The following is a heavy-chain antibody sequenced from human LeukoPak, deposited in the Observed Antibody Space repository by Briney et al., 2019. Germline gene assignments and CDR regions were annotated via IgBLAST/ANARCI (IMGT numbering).Heavy chain of an antibody. Sequence: RGSLRLSCAASGFTFSSYSMNWVRQAPGKGLEWVSSISSSSSYIYYADSVKGRFTISRDNAKNSLYLQMNSLRAEDTAVYYCASLGYCRGGSCYSAGWFDPWGQGTLVTVSS. CDR2: ISSSSSYI. D-gene: IGHD2-15*01. J-gene: IGHJ5*02. V-gene: IGHV3-21*01. CDR3: ASLGYCRGGSCYSAGWFDP. CDR1: GFTFSSYS.